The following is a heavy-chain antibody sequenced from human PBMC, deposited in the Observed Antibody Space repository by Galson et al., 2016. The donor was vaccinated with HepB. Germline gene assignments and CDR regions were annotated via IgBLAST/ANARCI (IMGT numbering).Heavy chain of an antibody. CDR2: ISGSETT. CDR3: ARIAADGSTFDY. CDR1: GFTFSSYA. Sequence: SLRLSCAASGFTFSSYAMNWVRQAPGKGLEWVSTISGSETTSYADSMKGRFTISRDNSKNTLFLQLNSLSADDTAMFYCARIAADGSTFDYWGQGTLVTVSS. V-gene: IGHV3-23*01. D-gene: IGHD6-13*01. J-gene: IGHJ4*02.